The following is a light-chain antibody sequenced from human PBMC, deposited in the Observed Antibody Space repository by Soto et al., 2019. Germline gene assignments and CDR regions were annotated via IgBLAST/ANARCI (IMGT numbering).Light chain of an antibody. J-gene: IGKJ4*01. CDR3: QQCGSSPPT. CDR2: GTT. CDR1: QTVSSNY. V-gene: IGKV3-20*01. Sequence: EIALTQSPGTVSLPPGETATLSCRASQTVSSNYLAWYQQKPGQAPRLLIFGTTSRATGVPDRFSGGGSGTAFTLTISRPEPEDFAVYNCQQCGSSPPTFGGGTKVEIK.